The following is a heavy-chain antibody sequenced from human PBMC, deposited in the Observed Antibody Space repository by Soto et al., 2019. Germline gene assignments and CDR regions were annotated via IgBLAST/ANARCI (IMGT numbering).Heavy chain of an antibody. J-gene: IGHJ4*02. CDR1: GYSMSSGYY. CDR3: AREQLVEFDY. V-gene: IGHV4-38-2*02. Sequence: SGTLCLTSAGSGYSMSSGYYFGWIRQPPWKGLEWIGIIYHSGSTYYNRSLKSRVTISVDTSKNQFSLKPSSVTAADTAVYYCAREQLVEFDYWGQGTLVTAPQ. CDR2: IYHSGST. D-gene: IGHD6-13*01.